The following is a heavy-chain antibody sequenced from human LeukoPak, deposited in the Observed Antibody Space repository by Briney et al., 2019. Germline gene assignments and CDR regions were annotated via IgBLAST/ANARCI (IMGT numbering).Heavy chain of an antibody. CDR2: MNPNSGNT. J-gene: IGHJ6*02. Sequence: ASVKVSCKASGYTFTSYDINWVRQATGQGLEWMGWMNPNSGNTGYAQKFQGRVTMTRNTSISTAYMELSSLRSGDTAVYYCARGLFRGGDYEYYYYYGMDVWGQGTTVTVSS. V-gene: IGHV1-8*01. CDR1: GYTFTSYD. D-gene: IGHD4-17*01. CDR3: ARGLFRGGDYEYYYYYGMDV.